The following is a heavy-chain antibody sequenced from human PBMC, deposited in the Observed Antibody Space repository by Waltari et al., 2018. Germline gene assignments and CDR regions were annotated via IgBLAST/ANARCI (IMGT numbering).Heavy chain of an antibody. CDR1: GGTFSSYA. CDR3: ARDRIAARNYYYGMDV. V-gene: IGHV1-69*01. CDR2: IIPIFGTA. D-gene: IGHD6-6*01. J-gene: IGHJ6*02. Sequence: QVQLVQSGAEVKKPGSSVKVSCKASGGTFSSYAISWVRQAPGQGLEWMGGIIPIFGTANYAQKCQGRVTITADESTSTAYMELSSLRSEDTAVYYCARDRIAARNYYYGMDVWGQGTTVTVSS.